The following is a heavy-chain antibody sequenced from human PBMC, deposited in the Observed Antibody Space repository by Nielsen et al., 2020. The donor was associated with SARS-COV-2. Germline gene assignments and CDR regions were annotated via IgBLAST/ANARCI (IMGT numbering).Heavy chain of an antibody. CDR3: ARDGLYFGEFESRPLAY. CDR2: ISSSSSNI. Sequence: GESLKISCAASGFTFSDYFMSWIRQAPGKGLEWVSYISSSSSNINYADSVKGRFTISRDNANNALYLQMNSLRAEDTALYYCARDGLYFGEFESRPLAYWGQGTLVTVSS. CDR1: GFTFSDYF. D-gene: IGHD3-10*01. J-gene: IGHJ4*02. V-gene: IGHV3-11*05.